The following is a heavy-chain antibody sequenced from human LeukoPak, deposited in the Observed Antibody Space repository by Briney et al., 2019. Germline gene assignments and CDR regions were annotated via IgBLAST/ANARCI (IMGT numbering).Heavy chain of an antibody. CDR1: GFTVSRSY. J-gene: IGHJ4*02. V-gene: IGHV3-49*04. CDR2: IRSKAYGGTT. D-gene: IGHD3-10*01. Sequence: GGSLRLSCAASGFTVSRSYMSWVRQAPGKGLEWVGFIRSKAYGGTTEYAASVKGRFTISRDDSKSIAYLQMNSLKTEDTAVYYCTRVGWFGELFGGYFDYWGQGTLVTVSS. CDR3: TRVGWFGELFGGYFDY.